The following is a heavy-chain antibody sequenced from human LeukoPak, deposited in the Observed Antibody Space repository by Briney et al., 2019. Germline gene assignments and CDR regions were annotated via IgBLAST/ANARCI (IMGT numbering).Heavy chain of an antibody. J-gene: IGHJ3*02. V-gene: IGHV4-59*01. CDR2: IYYSGST. CDR3: ARDGRIRGYCSSSCHSVDAFDI. Sequence: PSETLSLTCTVSGGSISSYYWSWIRQPPGKGLEWIGYIYYSGSTYYNPSLKSRVTISVDTSKIQFSLELSSVTAADTAVYYCARDGRIRGYCSSSCHSVDAFDIWGQGTMVTVSS. CDR1: GGSISSYY. D-gene: IGHD2-2*01.